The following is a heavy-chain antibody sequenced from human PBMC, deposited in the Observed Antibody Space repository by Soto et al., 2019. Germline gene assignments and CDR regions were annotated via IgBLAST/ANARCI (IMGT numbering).Heavy chain of an antibody. CDR3: AKAHNNSKYRSRVGP. V-gene: IGHV1-8*01. Sequence: VASVKASCKASGYTFTSYDINWVRQTTGQGLEWLGWINPINGSTGYAQKLQGRVTMTRNTSRSTAYIELSSLRSEDTAGYYCAKAHNNSKYRSRVGPWGQGTLGTRSS. J-gene: IGHJ5*02. CDR1: GYTFTSYD. CDR2: INPINGST. D-gene: IGHD6-13*01.